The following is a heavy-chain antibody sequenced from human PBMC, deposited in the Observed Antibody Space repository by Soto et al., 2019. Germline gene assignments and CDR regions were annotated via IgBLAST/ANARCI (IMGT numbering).Heavy chain of an antibody. V-gene: IGHV3-23*01. D-gene: IGHD3-22*01. J-gene: IGHJ4*02. CDR1: GFTISSYS. CDR2: ISGSGVST. Sequence: GGSMRLSCAASGFTISSYSMSWVRPDTGKGLEWVSAISGSGVSTYYADSVKGRFTISRDNSKNTLYLQMNSLRAEDTAVYYCAKSPGMYYYDSSGYYHYDYWGQGTLVTVSS. CDR3: AKSPGMYYYDSSGYYHYDY.